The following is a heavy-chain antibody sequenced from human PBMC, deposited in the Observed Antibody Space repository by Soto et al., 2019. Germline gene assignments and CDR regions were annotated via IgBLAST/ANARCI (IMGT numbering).Heavy chain of an antibody. CDR2: LDHQGYS. D-gene: IGHD3-9*01. J-gene: IGHJ5*02. CDR1: GAPITSNY. V-gene: IGHV4-59*01. Sequence: SETLSLTCSVSGAPITSNYWTWIRQPPGKGLEWIGYLDHQGYSNYSPSLRSRVSMSIDTSKNQLSLKVHSVTAADTAVYYCARVPVKGYFDWLDTWGQGTLVTVS. CDR3: ARVPVKGYFDWLDT.